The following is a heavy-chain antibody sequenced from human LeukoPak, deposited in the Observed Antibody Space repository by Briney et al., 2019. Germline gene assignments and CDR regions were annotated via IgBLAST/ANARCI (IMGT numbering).Heavy chain of an antibody. Sequence: PGGSLRLSCAASGFTFNTYSMSWVRQAPGKGLVWVSRINGDGSSTTYADSVKGRFTISRDNAKNTLYLQMNSLRAEDTAVYYCARDLYRIVVVPHYFDYWGQGTLVTVSS. CDR1: GFTFNTYS. J-gene: IGHJ4*02. CDR2: INGDGSST. D-gene: IGHD3-22*01. CDR3: ARDLYRIVVVPHYFDY. V-gene: IGHV3-74*01.